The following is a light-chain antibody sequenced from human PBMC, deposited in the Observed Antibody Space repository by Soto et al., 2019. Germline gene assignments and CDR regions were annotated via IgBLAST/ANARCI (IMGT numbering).Light chain of an antibody. CDR2: RAS. J-gene: IGKJ1*01. V-gene: IGKV3-15*01. CDR3: QQYDDWPRWT. Sequence: IVMTQSPATLSMSPGERATLTCRASRTGSYNFAGYQQKPGQPPRLLFYRASTRAPGVPARFSATGFALDFTLTIDSLQSDDFAVYFCQQYDDWPRWTLGQGTKVE. CDR1: RTGSYN.